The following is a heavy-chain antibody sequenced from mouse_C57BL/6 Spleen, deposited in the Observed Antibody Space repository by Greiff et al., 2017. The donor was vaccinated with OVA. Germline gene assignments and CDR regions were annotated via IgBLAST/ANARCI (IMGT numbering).Heavy chain of an antibody. Sequence: EVKLMESGPVLVKPGASVKMSCKASGYTFTDYYMNWVKQSHGKSLEWIGVINPYNGGTSYNQKFKGKATLTVDKSSSPAYMELNSLTSEDSAVYYCARRGYYEDAMDYWGQGTSVTVSS. CDR2: INPYNGGT. V-gene: IGHV1-19*01. D-gene: IGHD2-4*01. CDR1: GYTFTDYY. CDR3: ARRGYYEDAMDY. J-gene: IGHJ4*01.